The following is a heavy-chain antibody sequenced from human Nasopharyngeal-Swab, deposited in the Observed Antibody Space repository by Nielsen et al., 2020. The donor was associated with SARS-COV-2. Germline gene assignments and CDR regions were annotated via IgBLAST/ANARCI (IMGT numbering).Heavy chain of an antibody. D-gene: IGHD6-6*01. CDR3: ATDLMVAARPRGSFDY. CDR1: GYTLTELS. J-gene: IGHJ4*02. Sequence: ASVKVSCKVSGYTLTELSMHWVRQAPGKGLEWMGGFDPEDGETIYAQKFQGRVTMTEDTSTDTAYMELSSLRSEDTAVYYCATDLMVAARPRGSFDYWGQGTLVTVSS. V-gene: IGHV1-24*01. CDR2: FDPEDGET.